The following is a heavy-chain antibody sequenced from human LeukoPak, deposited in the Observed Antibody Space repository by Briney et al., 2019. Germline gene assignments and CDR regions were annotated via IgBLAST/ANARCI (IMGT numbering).Heavy chain of an antibody. CDR3: ARVPTSRSFDC. CDR2: IKEDGSEK. D-gene: IGHD4-11*01. CDR1: GFTFSTYG. V-gene: IGHV3-7*05. Sequence: LPGGSLRLSCAAAGFTFSTYGMHWVRQAPGKGLEWVANIKEDGSEKNYVDSVKGRFTISRDNAKKSLYLHMNSLRAEDTAIYYCARVPTSRSFDCWGQGTLVAVSP. J-gene: IGHJ4*02.